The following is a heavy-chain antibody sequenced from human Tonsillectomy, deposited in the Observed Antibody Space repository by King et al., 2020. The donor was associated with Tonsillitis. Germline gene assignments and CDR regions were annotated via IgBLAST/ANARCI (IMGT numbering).Heavy chain of an antibody. D-gene: IGHD4-17*01. CDR3: AKSVDYAYNHYMDV. CDR2: ISGNGGST. J-gene: IGHJ6*03. CDR1: GFTFDDYA. V-gene: IGHV3-43*02. Sequence: VQLVESGGGVVQPGGSLRLSCAASGFTFDDYAMHWFRQAPGKGLEWVSLISGNGGSTYYADSVKGRFTISRDNSKNSLYLQMSSRRIDDTALYYCAKSVDYAYNHYMDVWGKGTTVTVSS.